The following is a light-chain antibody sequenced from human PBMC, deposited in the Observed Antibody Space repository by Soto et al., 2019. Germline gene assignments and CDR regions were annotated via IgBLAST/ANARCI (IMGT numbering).Light chain of an antibody. CDR3: QQYGISPRT. CDR2: GAS. V-gene: IGKV3-20*01. Sequence: DIVLTQSPGTLYLSPGERATLSCSASQSVSSSHLAWYQQKPGQAPRLLIYGASNRATGIPDRFTGSGSGTDFTLTFSRLEHEDFAVYYCQQYGISPRTFGQGTRLEIK. CDR1: QSVSSSH. J-gene: IGKJ5*01.